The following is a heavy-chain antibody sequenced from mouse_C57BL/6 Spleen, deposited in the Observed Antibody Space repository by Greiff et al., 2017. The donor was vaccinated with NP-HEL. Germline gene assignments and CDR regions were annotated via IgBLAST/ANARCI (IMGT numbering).Heavy chain of an antibody. Sequence: QVQLQQSGPGLVQPSQSLSITCTVSGFSLTSYGVHWVRQSPGKGLEWLGVIWSGGSTDYNAAFISRLSISKDNSKSQVFFNMNSLQADDPAKYYWAKNRGLLGSYYAMDYWGQGTSVPGSS. CDR2: IWSGGST. CDR1: GFSLTSYG. CDR3: AKNRGLLGSYYAMDY. D-gene: IGHD2-10*01. J-gene: IGHJ4*01. V-gene: IGHV2-2*01.